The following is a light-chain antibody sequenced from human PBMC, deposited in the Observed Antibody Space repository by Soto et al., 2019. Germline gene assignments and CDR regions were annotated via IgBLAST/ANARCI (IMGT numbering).Light chain of an antibody. CDR3: QQYDSWPWT. Sequence: ETALPQAQVTLSGSSQRSGRLSCRASQSISDTLAWYQQKPGQAPRLLIHGASTRATGFPARFSGSGSGTDFLLTISGLQSEDFAVYFCQQYDSWPWTFGQGTKVDIK. CDR1: QSISDT. CDR2: GAS. J-gene: IGKJ1*01. V-gene: IGKV3-15*01.